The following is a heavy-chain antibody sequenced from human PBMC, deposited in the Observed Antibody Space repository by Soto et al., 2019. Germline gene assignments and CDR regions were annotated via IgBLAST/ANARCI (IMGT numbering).Heavy chain of an antibody. CDR3: ATIPGYCTNGVCHP. CDR2: FDPEDGET. D-gene: IGHD2-8*01. CDR1: GYTLTELS. Sequence: ASVKVSCKVSGYTLTELSMHWVRQAPGKGLEWMGGFDPEDGETIYAQKFQGRVTMTEDTSTDTAYMELSSLRSEDTAVYYCATIPGYCTNGVCHPWGQGTLVTVSS. J-gene: IGHJ4*02. V-gene: IGHV1-24*01.